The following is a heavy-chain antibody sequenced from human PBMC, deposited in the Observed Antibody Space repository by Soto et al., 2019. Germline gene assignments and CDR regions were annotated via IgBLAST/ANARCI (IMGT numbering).Heavy chain of an antibody. CDR3: ARDTSKGWFDP. J-gene: IGHJ5*02. V-gene: IGHV4-59*01. CDR2: IYYSGST. D-gene: IGHD3-16*01. Sequence: SETLSLTCTVSGGSIISYYWSWIRQPPGKGLEWIGYIYYSGSTNYNPSLKSRVTISVDTSKNQFSLKLSSVTAADTAVYYCARDTSKGWFDPWGQGTLVTVSS. CDR1: GGSIISYY.